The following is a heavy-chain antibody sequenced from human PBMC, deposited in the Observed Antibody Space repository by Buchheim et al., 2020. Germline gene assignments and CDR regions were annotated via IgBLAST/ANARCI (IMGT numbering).Heavy chain of an antibody. CDR2: ISYDGSNK. CDR3: ARGALKLRCLDY. J-gene: IGHJ4*02. D-gene: IGHD4-17*01. Sequence: QVQLVESGGGVVQPGRSLRLSCAASGFTFSSYAMHWVRQAPGKGLEWVAVISYDGSNKYYADSVKGRFTISSDNSKNTLYLQMNSLRAEDTAVYYCARGALKLRCLDYWGQGTL. V-gene: IGHV3-30*04. CDR1: GFTFSSYA.